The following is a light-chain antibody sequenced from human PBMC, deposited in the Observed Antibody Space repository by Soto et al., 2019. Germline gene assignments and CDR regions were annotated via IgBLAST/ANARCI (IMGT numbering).Light chain of an antibody. Sequence: QSALTQPASVSGSPGQTITISCTGTSSDIGSYNFISWYQQFPARAPKLIIYEVGHRPSGISDHFSGSKSGNTASLTISGIQAEDEAHYYCSAYATKDNRGSVLFGGGTKLTVL. J-gene: IGLJ2*01. CDR1: SSDIGSYNF. CDR2: EVG. CDR3: SAYATKDNRGSVL. V-gene: IGLV2-14*01.